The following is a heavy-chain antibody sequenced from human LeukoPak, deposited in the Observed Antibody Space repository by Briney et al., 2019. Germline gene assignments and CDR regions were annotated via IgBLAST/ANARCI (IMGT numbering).Heavy chain of an antibody. CDR1: GGSISSSSYY. V-gene: IGHV4-39*07. D-gene: IGHD3-10*01. CDR2: IYYSGST. CDR3: ARSYSFGSGFDP. J-gene: IGHJ5*02. Sequence: SETLSLTCTVSGGSISSSSYYWGWIRQPPGKGLEWIESIYYSGSTYYNPSLKSRVTISVDSSKNQCSLKLSSVTAADTAVYYCARSYSFGSGFDPWGQGTLVTVSS.